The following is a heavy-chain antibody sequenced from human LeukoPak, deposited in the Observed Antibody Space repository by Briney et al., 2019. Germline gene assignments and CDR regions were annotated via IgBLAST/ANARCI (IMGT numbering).Heavy chain of an antibody. V-gene: IGHV3-23*01. Sequence: GGSLRLSCAASGFTFSSYAMSWVRQAPGKGLEWVSAIRGSGGSTYYADSVKGRFTISRDNSKNTLYLQMNSLRAEDTAVYYCAKSPNVGYCSGGSCYFDYWGQGTLVTVSS. J-gene: IGHJ4*02. CDR1: GFTFSSYA. D-gene: IGHD2-15*01. CDR3: AKSPNVGYCSGGSCYFDY. CDR2: IRGSGGST.